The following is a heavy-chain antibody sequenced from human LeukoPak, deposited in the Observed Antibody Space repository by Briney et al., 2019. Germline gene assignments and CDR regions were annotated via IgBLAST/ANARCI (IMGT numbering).Heavy chain of an antibody. CDR2: IYPDDSDT. V-gene: IGHV5-51*01. Sequence: GESLKISCKGSGYKFTNYWIGWVRQMPGKGPEWMGIIYPDDSDTRYSPSFQGQVTISADRSISTAFLQWSSLKASDSAMYYCARGLEYYDSSGYHDYWGQGTLVTVSS. D-gene: IGHD3-22*01. J-gene: IGHJ4*02. CDR3: ARGLEYYDSSGYHDY. CDR1: GYKFTNYW.